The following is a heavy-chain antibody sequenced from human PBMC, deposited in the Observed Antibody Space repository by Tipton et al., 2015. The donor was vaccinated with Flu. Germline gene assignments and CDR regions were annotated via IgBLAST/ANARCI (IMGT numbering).Heavy chain of an antibody. CDR2: MYLSGTT. CDR1: GGSISSDNYH. D-gene: IGHD5-18*01. CDR3: ARGERYTHGLNTVYYYYYMDV. Sequence: TLSLTCTVSGGSISSDNYHWTWIRQPAGKGLDWIGHMYLSGTTTYNPSLKSRVTISKDTSKNQISLKLRSVTAADTAVYYCARGERYTHGLNTVYYYYYMDVWGPGTTVTASS. V-gene: IGHV4-61*09. J-gene: IGHJ6*02.